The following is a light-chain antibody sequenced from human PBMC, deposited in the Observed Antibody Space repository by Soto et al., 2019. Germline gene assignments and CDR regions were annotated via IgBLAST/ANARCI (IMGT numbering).Light chain of an antibody. J-gene: IGKJ5*01. CDR2: DAS. Sequence: EIVLTQSPATLSLSPGERATLSCRASQSVSTFLAWYQKKPDQPPRLLIYDASNRTTGIPARFSGSGSGTDFTLTITSLEPEDSAVYYCQQRGDWPPITFGQGTRLEIK. V-gene: IGKV3-11*01. CDR3: QQRGDWPPIT. CDR1: QSVSTF.